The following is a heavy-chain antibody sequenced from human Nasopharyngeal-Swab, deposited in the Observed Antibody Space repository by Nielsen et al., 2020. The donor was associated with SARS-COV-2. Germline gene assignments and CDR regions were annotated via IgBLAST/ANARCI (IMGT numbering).Heavy chain of an antibody. CDR1: GGSISRSFYY. J-gene: IGHJ6*02. Sequence: SETLSLTCIVSGGSISRSFYYWGWSRQPPGKGLEWIGEINHSGSTNYNPSLKSRVTISVDTSKNQFSLKLSSVTAADTAVYYCARAWYRSGWWKELEYYYYGTDVWGQGTTVTVSS. CDR2: INHSGST. CDR3: ARAWYRSGWWKELEYYYYGTDV. D-gene: IGHD6-19*01. V-gene: IGHV4-39*07.